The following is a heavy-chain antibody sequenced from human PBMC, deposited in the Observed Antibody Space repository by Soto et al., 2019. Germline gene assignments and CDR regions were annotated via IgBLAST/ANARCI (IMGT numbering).Heavy chain of an antibody. CDR2: IIPIFGTA. J-gene: IGHJ4*02. CDR1: GVPFSSYA. D-gene: IGHD6-19*01. CDR3: ARGSHSPGIAVAGYYY. V-gene: IGHV1-69*01. Sequence: QVQLVQSGAEVKKPGSSVKVSCKASGVPFSSYAISWVRQAPGQGLEWMGGIIPIFGTANYAQKLQGRVTITADESTTTAYLELSSLTSEDTAMYYCARGSHSPGIAVAGYYYWGQGTLVTVSS.